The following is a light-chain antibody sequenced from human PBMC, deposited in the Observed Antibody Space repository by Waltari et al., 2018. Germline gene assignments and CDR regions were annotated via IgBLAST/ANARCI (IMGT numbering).Light chain of an antibody. CDR3: EQYNNWPSWT. J-gene: IGKJ1*01. CDR1: QSVSNN. CDR2: GAS. V-gene: IGKV3-15*01. Sequence: EIVMTQSPATLSVSPGERATLSCRASQSVSNNLAGYQQKPGQAPRLLIYGASTRATGIPAMFIGSGSGTEFTLTISSMQSEDFAVYYCEQYNNWPSWTFGQGTKVEIK.